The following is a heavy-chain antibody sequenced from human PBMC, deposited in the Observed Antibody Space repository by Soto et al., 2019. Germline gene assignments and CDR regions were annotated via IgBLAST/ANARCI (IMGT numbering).Heavy chain of an antibody. D-gene: IGHD3-9*01. V-gene: IGHV1-2*04. CDR2: INPNIGGT. J-gene: IGHJ6*02. CDR1: GGTFRSYA. CDR3: ARDRRYDILTGSHLGYYSGMDV. Sequence: ASVKVSCKASGGTFRSYAISWVRQAPGQGLEWMGWINPNIGGTNYAQKFQGWVTMTRDTSISTAYMELSRLRSDDTAVYYCARDRRYDILTGSHLGYYSGMDVWGQGTTVNVSS.